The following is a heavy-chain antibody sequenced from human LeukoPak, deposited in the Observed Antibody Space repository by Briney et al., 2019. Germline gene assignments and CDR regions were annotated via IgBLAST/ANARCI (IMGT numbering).Heavy chain of an antibody. CDR2: INHSGST. Sequence: SETLSLTCTVSGGSISGYYWSWIRQPPGKGLEWIGEINHSGSTNYNPSLKSRLTISVDTSKNQFSLKLSSVTAADTAVYYCARGHPTYYYGSGSYPRPYYFDYWGQGTLVTVSS. D-gene: IGHD3-10*01. CDR3: ARGHPTYYYGSGSYPRPYYFDY. V-gene: IGHV4-34*01. CDR1: GGSISGYY. J-gene: IGHJ4*02.